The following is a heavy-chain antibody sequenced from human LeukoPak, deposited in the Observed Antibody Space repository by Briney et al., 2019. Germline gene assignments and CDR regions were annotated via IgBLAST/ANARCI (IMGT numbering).Heavy chain of an antibody. J-gene: IGHJ6*02. CDR2: ISWNSGSI. CDR1: GFTFDDYA. CDR3: AKAVAHYYGMDV. Sequence: PGGSLRLSCAASGFTFDDYAMHWVRQAPGKGLEWVSGISWNSGSIGYADSVKGRFTISRDNAKTSLYLQMNSLRAEDTALYYCAKAVAHYYGMDVWGQGTTVTVSS. V-gene: IGHV3-9*01.